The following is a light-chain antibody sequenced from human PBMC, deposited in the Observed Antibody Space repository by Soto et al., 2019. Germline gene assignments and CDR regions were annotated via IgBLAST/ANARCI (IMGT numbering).Light chain of an antibody. J-gene: IGLJ3*02. CDR2: DVS. CDR1: SSDVGGYNY. V-gene: IGLV2-11*01. Sequence: QSALTQPRSVSGSPGQSVTISCTGTSSDVGGYNYVSWYQQHPGKAPKLMIYDVSKRPSGVPDRFSGSKSGNTASLPISGLQAEDEAEYYCCSYAGSYTWVFGGGTQLTVL. CDR3: CSYAGSYTWV.